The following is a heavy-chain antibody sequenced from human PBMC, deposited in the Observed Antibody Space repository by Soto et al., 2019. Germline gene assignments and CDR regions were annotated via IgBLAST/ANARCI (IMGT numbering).Heavy chain of an antibody. CDR3: AKEDRRVNWNNWFDP. Sequence: GGSLRLSCAASGFTFSSYAMSWVRQAPGKGLEWVSGSSGSGSTTYYADSVKGRFTISRDNSKNTLYLQMNSLRAEDTAVYYCAKEDRRVNWNNWFDPWGQGTLVTVSS. CDR2: SSGSGSTT. J-gene: IGHJ5*02. CDR1: GFTFSSYA. V-gene: IGHV3-23*01. D-gene: IGHD1-1*01.